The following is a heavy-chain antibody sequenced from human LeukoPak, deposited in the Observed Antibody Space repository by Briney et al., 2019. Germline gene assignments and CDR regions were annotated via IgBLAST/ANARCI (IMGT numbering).Heavy chain of an antibody. Sequence: SETLSLTCTVSGGSISSYYWSWIRQPPGKGLEWIGYIYYSGSTNYNPSLKSRVTISVDTSKNQFSLKLSSVTAADTAVYYCARDGGENWPVDYWGQGTLVTVSS. CDR2: IYYSGST. J-gene: IGHJ4*02. V-gene: IGHV4-59*01. D-gene: IGHD3-16*01. CDR1: GGSISSYY. CDR3: ARDGGENWPVDY.